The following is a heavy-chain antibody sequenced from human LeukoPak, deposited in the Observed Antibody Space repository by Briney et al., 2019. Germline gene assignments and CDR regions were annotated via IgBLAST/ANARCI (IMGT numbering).Heavy chain of an antibody. V-gene: IGHV1-18*01. J-gene: IGHJ4*02. CDR3: ARDRARTRVDY. Sequence: ASXKXXXXXSXXXXXXYXXSWVRXAPGQGLEWMGWISAYNGNTNYAQKLQGRVTMTTDTSTSTAYMELRSLRSDDTAVYYCARDRARTRVDYWGQGTLVTVSS. CDR1: XXXXXXYX. D-gene: IGHD1-1*01. CDR2: ISAYNGNT.